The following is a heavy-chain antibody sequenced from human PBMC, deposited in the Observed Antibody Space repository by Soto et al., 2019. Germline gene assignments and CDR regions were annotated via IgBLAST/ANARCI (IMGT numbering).Heavy chain of an antibody. CDR3: ARHRGRDTIFGVVIFDY. CDR1: GYSFTSYW. Sequence: GESLKISCQGSGYSFTSYWIGWVRQRPGKGLEWMGRINPSDSYTNYSPSFQGHVTISADKSISTAYLQWSSLKASDTAMYYCARHRGRDTIFGVVIFDYWGQGTLVTVSS. CDR2: INPSDSYT. D-gene: IGHD3-3*01. J-gene: IGHJ4*02. V-gene: IGHV5-10-1*01.